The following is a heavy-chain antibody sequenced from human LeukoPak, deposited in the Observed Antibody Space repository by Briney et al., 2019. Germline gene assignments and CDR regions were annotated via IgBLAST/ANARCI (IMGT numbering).Heavy chain of an antibody. CDR1: GDSISSYY. D-gene: IGHD1-26*01. Sequence: SETLSLTCTVSGDSISSYYWSWIRQPPGKGLEWIGYIYYTGSTDYNPSLKSRVTISVDTSKNQFSLKLTSVTAPDTAVYYCARHISGNYGGYFDYWGQGTLVAVSS. V-gene: IGHV4-59*08. CDR3: ARHISGNYGGYFDY. J-gene: IGHJ4*02. CDR2: IYYTGST.